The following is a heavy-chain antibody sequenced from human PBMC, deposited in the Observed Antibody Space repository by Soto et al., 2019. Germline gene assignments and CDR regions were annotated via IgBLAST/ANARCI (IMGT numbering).Heavy chain of an antibody. D-gene: IGHD5-18*01. V-gene: IGHV4-39*01. CDR1: GGSISSSSYY. J-gene: IGHJ4*02. CDR3: ARLRDTAMVLVDY. CDR2: IYYSGST. Sequence: QLQLQESGPGLVKPSETLSLTCTVSGGSISSSSYYWGWIRQPPGKGLEWIGSIYYSGSTYYNPSLKSRVTISVDTSKNQFSLKLSSVTAADTAVYYCARLRDTAMVLVDYWCQGTLVTVSS.